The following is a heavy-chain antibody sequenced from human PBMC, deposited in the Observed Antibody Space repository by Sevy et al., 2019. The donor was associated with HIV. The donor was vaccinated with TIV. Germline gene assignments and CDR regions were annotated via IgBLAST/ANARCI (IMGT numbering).Heavy chain of an antibody. J-gene: IGHJ4*02. D-gene: IGHD3-22*01. CDR3: ARLYDYYDSSGSRSYFDY. CDR2: ISAYNGNT. V-gene: IGHV1-18*04. CDR1: GYTFTSYG. Sequence: ASVKVSCKASGYTFTSYGISWVRQAPGQGLEWMGWISAYNGNTNYAQKLQGRVTMTTDTSTSTAYMELRSLGSDDTAVYYCARLYDYYDSSGSRSYFDYWGQGTLVTVSS.